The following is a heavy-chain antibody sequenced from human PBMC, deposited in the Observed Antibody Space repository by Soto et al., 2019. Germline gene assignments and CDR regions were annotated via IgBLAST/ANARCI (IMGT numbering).Heavy chain of an antibody. CDR1: GYTFTSYA. V-gene: IGHV1-3*01. J-gene: IGHJ4*02. Sequence: SCKASGYTFTSYAMHWVRQAPGQRLEWMGWINAGNGNTKYSQKFQGRVTITRDTSASTAYMELSSLRSEDTAVYYCARGGRGEPFDYWGQGTLVTVPQ. CDR3: ARGGRGEPFDY. D-gene: IGHD2-21*01. CDR2: INAGNGNT.